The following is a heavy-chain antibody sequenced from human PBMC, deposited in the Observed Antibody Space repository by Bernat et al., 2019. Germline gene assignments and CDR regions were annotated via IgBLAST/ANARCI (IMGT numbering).Heavy chain of an antibody. CDR3: AKNKKDLDY. Sequence: LGGGLVQPGGSLRLSCAASGFTFSSYAMSWVRQAPGKGLEWVSGISASGGSTFYADSVKGRFTISRDNSKNTLYLQVSSLRAEDTAVYYCAKNKKDLDYWGQGTLVTVSS. CDR1: GFTFSSYA. CDR2: ISASGGST. J-gene: IGHJ4*02. V-gene: IGHV3-23*01. D-gene: IGHD1/OR15-1a*01.